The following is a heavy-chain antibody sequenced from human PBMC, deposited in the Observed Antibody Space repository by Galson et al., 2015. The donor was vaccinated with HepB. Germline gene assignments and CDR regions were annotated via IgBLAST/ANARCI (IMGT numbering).Heavy chain of an antibody. V-gene: IGHV1-46*04. D-gene: IGHD3-10*01. CDR3: ARGGYYGSGRRRDAFDI. CDR1: GYTFTSYY. CDR2: INPSGGST. Sequence: SVKVSCKASGYTFTSYYMHWVRQAPGQGLEWMGIINPSGGSTSYAQKLQGRVTMTRDTSTSTVYMELSSLRSDDTAVYYCARGGYYGSGRRRDAFDIWGQGTMVTVSS. J-gene: IGHJ3*02.